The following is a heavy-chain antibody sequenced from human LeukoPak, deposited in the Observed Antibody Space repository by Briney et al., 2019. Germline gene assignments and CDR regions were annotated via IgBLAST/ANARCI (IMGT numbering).Heavy chain of an antibody. V-gene: IGHV4-39*01. J-gene: IGHJ4*02. Sequence: PSETLSLTCTVSGGSISSYYWGWIRQPPGKGLEWIGSIYYSGSTYYNPSLKSRVTISVDTSKNQFSLKLSSVTAADTAVYYCARRGYSSGLYYFDYWGQGTLVTVSS. D-gene: IGHD6-19*01. CDR3: ARRGYSSGLYYFDY. CDR2: IYYSGST. CDR1: GGSISSYY.